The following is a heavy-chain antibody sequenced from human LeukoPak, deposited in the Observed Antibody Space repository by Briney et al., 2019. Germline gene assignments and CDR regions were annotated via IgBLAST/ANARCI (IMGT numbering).Heavy chain of an antibody. CDR1: GITFGNNW. Sequence: GGSLRLSCAASGITFGNNWMHWVGQAPGKGLVGISRINRDGGGAIYAASVKGRFTVSSDNAKNTLYLQMNSLRSEDTAVYYCARDVPHNWFDTWGQGTLGTVSS. V-gene: IGHV3-74*01. CDR3: ARDVPHNWFDT. J-gene: IGHJ5*02. CDR2: INRDGGGA.